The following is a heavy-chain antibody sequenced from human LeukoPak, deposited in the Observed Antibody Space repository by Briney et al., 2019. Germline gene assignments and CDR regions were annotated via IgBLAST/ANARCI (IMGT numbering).Heavy chain of an antibody. D-gene: IGHD3-3*02. CDR2: INHSGST. CDR1: GGSFSGYY. V-gene: IGHV4-34*01. CDR3: ARDKLDNWFDP. J-gene: IGHJ5*02. Sequence: TSETLSLTCAVYGGSFSGYYWSWIRQPPGKGLEWIGEINHSGSTNYNPSLKSRVTISVDTSKNQFSLKLSSVTAADTAVCYCARDKLDNWFDPWGQGTLVTVSS.